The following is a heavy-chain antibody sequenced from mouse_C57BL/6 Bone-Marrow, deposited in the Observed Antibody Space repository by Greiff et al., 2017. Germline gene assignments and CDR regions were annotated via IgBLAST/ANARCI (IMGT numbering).Heavy chain of an antibody. J-gene: IGHJ4*01. CDR1: GYTFTNYW. CDR3: ARSGKENYYAMDY. CDR2: IYPGGGYT. D-gene: IGHD2-1*01. V-gene: IGHV1-63*01. Sequence: VQLQQSGAELVRPGTSVKMSCKASGYTFTNYWIGWAKQRPGHGLEWIGDIYPGGGYTNYNEKFNGKATLTADKSSSTAYMQFSSLTSEDSAIYYCARSGKENYYAMDYWGQGTSVTGSS.